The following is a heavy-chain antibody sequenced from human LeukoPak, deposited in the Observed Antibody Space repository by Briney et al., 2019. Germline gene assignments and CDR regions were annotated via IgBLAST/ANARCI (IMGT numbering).Heavy chain of an antibody. V-gene: IGHV3-21*01. Sequence: GGSLRLSCAASGFTFSSYSMNWVRQAPGKGLEWVSSISSSSSYIYYADSVKGRFTISRDNAKNSLYLQMNSLRAEDTAVYYCARDSPFYDILTGYSPFDYWGQGTLVTVSP. CDR1: GFTFSSYS. D-gene: IGHD3-9*01. CDR2: ISSSSSYI. CDR3: ARDSPFYDILTGYSPFDY. J-gene: IGHJ4*02.